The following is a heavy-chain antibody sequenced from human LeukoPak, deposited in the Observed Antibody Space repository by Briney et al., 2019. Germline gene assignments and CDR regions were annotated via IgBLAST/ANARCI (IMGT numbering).Heavy chain of an antibody. Sequence: SVKVSCKDSGGTFSSYAISWVRQAPGQGLEWMGGIIPIFGTANYAQKFQGRVTITADESTSTAYMELSSLRSEDTAVYYCATHRTPTGHYDFWSGYYGDYYYYMDVWGKGTTVTVSS. D-gene: IGHD3-3*01. CDR3: ATHRTPTGHYDFWSGYYGDYYYYMDV. CDR2: IIPIFGTA. V-gene: IGHV1-69*13. J-gene: IGHJ6*03. CDR1: GGTFSSYA.